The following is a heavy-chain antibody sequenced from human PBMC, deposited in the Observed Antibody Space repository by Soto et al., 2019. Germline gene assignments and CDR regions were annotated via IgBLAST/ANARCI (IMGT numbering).Heavy chain of an antibody. CDR1: GYTFSDYF. CDR3: ARDRGSSGWSYFDL. V-gene: IGHV1-46*01. Sequence: GAAVKVSCKASGYTFSDYFIHWVRQAPGQGLEWMGIIHITTDRTTYKENFQGRVGFTRDMSTSTVYMEMTSLTSEDTAVYFCARDRGSSGWSYFDLWG. J-gene: IGHJ4*01. CDR2: IHITTDRT. D-gene: IGHD6-19*01.